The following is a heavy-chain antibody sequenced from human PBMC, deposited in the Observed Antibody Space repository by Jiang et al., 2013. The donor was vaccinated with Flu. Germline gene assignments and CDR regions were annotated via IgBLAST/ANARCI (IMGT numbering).Heavy chain of an antibody. D-gene: IGHD3-10*01. J-gene: IGHJ4*02. CDR3: AGGMVRGLDY. V-gene: IGHV3-48*03. CDR2: ISSSGSTI. Sequence: RLSCEASGFTFSGCEMNWVRQAPGKGLEWVSYISSSGSTIYYADSVKGRFTISRDNAKNSLYLQMNSLRPEDTAVYYCAGGMVRGLDYWGQGTLVTVSS. CDR1: GFTFSGCE.